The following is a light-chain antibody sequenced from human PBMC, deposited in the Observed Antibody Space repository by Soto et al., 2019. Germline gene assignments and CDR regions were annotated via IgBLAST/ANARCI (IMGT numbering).Light chain of an antibody. Sequence: EIVLTKSPATLSLSPGDRATLSCRASHSVGGLLAWYQQKPGQAPRLLIYFASNRASGIPDRFGGSGSGTDFTLNIDSLEPEDLALFYCQQRSSWPWTFGQGTSVEIK. CDR2: FAS. J-gene: IGKJ1*01. V-gene: IGKV3-11*01. CDR1: HSVGGL. CDR3: QQRSSWPWT.